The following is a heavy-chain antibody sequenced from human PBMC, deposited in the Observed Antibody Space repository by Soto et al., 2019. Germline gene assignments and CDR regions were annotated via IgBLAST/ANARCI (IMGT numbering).Heavy chain of an antibody. CDR2: IWYDGSNK. CDR3: ARDPYPYDFWSGYPLNYFDY. Sequence: GGSLRLSCAASGFTFSSYGMHWVRQAPGKGLEWVAVIWYDGSNKYYADSVKGRFTISRDNSKNTLYLQMNSLRAEDTAVYYCARDPYPYDFWSGYPLNYFDYWGQGTLVTVSS. V-gene: IGHV3-33*01. CDR1: GFTFSSYG. D-gene: IGHD3-3*01. J-gene: IGHJ4*02.